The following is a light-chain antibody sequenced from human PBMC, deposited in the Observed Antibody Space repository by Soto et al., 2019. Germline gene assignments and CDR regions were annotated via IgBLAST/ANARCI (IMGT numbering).Light chain of an antibody. V-gene: IGKV4-1*01. Sequence: DIVMTQSPDSLAVSLGERATINCKSSQSVLYRSDNKKHLAWYQQKPGQPPKLLIYWASTRESGVPDRFSGSGSGTEFTLTISSLQAEDVAVYYCQQYHSTPWTFGQGTKVEIK. CDR2: WAS. J-gene: IGKJ1*01. CDR1: QSVLYRSDNKKH. CDR3: QQYHSTPWT.